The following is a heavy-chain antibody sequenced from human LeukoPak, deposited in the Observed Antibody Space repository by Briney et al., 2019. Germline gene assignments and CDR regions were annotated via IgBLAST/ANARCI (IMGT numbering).Heavy chain of an antibody. V-gene: IGHV5-51*01. CDR1: GYSFTSYW. Sequence: GESLKISCKGSGYSFTSYWIGWVRQMPGKGLEWMGIIYPGDSDTRYSPSFQGQVTISADKSISTAYLQWSSLKASGTAMYYCARVDTAMVAYYYYYMDVWGKGTTVTVSS. J-gene: IGHJ6*03. CDR3: ARVDTAMVAYYYYYMDV. D-gene: IGHD5-18*01. CDR2: IYPGDSDT.